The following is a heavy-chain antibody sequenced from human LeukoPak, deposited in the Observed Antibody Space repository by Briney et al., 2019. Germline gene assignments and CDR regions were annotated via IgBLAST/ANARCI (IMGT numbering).Heavy chain of an antibody. Sequence: SETLSLTCTVSGYSISSGYYWGWIRQPPGKGLEWIGSIYHSGSTYYNPSLKSRVTISVDTSKNQSSLKLSSVTAADTAVYYCARVYGDFYFDYWGQGTLVTVSS. CDR1: GYSISSGYY. J-gene: IGHJ4*02. V-gene: IGHV4-38-2*02. D-gene: IGHD4-17*01. CDR3: ARVYGDFYFDY. CDR2: IYHSGST.